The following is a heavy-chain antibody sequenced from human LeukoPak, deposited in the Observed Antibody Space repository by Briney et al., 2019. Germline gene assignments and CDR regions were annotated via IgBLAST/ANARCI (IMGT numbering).Heavy chain of an antibody. Sequence: PGRSLRLSCAASGFTFSTYSMNWVRQAPGKGLEWVSSISSSSSNIYYADSLRGRFTISRDNAKNSLYLQMNSLRAEDTAVYYCASSTAGRWYRDSHYFDYWGQGILVTVSS. J-gene: IGHJ4*02. CDR3: ASSTAGRWYRDSHYFDY. CDR2: ISSSSSNI. D-gene: IGHD4-23*01. V-gene: IGHV3-21*01. CDR1: GFTFSTYS.